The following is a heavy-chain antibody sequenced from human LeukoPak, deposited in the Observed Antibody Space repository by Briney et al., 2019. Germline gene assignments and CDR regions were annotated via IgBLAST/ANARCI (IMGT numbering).Heavy chain of an antibody. V-gene: IGHV3-21*01. D-gene: IGHD3-3*01. J-gene: IGHJ5*02. CDR3: ARETYNDFWSGLNWFDP. Sequence: PGGSLRLSCTASEFTFSVYTVNWVRQAPGKGLEWVSSISPSSSSIYYADSVRGRFTVSRDNAKKSLSLQMNSLRVEDTAIYYCARETYNDFWSGLNWFDPWGQGTLVTVSS. CDR2: ISPSSSSI. CDR1: EFTFSVYT.